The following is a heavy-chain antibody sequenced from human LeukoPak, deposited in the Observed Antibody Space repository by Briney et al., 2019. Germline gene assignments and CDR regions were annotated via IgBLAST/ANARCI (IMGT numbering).Heavy chain of an antibody. CDR3: AELGITMIGGV. CDR2: ISSSGSTI. V-gene: IGHV3-48*03. CDR1: GFTFSSYE. D-gene: IGHD3-10*02. Sequence: RAGGSLRLSCAASGFTFSSYEVNWVRQAPGEGLELVSYISSSGSTIYYADSVKGRFTISRDNAKNSLYLQMNSLRAEDTAVYYCAELGITMIGGVWGKGTTVTISS. J-gene: IGHJ6*04.